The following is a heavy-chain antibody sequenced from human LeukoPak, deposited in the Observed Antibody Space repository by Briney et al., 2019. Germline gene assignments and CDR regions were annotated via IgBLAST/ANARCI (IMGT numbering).Heavy chain of an antibody. Sequence: PGGSLRLSCVASGFTVSSNYMNWVRQAPGKGLEWVSSISSSSSYIYYADSVKGRFTISRDNAKNSLYLQMNSLRAEDTAVYYCARDWNIVVVPAAMSWFDPWGQGTLVTVSS. D-gene: IGHD2-2*01. CDR1: GFTVSSNY. CDR3: ARDWNIVVVPAAMSWFDP. J-gene: IGHJ5*02. V-gene: IGHV3-21*01. CDR2: ISSSSSYI.